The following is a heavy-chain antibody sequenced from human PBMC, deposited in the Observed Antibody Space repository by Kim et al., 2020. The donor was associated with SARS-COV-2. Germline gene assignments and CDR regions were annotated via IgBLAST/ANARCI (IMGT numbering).Heavy chain of an antibody. CDR3: ARHRGGSTWSNWFDP. V-gene: IGHV4-59*08. J-gene: IGHJ5*02. CDR1: GGSINNYY. D-gene: IGHD6-13*01. Sequence: SETLSLTCSVSGGSINNYYWTWIRQPPGKGLEWIAYINHIGTTNYNPSLKSRVTISVDTSKNQFSLKLTSVTAADTAVYYCARHRGGSTWSNWFDPWGQGILVTVSS. CDR2: INHIGTT.